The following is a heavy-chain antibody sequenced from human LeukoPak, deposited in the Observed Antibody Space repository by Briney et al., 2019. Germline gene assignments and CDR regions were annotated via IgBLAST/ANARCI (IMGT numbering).Heavy chain of an antibody. CDR1: GFTFSSYS. V-gene: IGHV3-48*04. D-gene: IGHD3-10*01. CDR2: ISSSSSTI. J-gene: IGHJ6*03. CDR3: ARDLTLGYYYYMDV. Sequence: GGSLRLSCAASGFTFSSYSMNWVRQAPGKGLEWVSCISSSSSTIYYADSVKGRFTISRDNAKNSLYLQMNSLRAEDTAVYYCARDLTLGYYYYMDVWGKGTTVTVSS.